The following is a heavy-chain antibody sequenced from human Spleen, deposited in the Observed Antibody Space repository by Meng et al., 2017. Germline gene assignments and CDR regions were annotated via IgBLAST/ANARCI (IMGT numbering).Heavy chain of an antibody. J-gene: IGHJ5*02. V-gene: IGHV4-34*01. CDR3: VYFRSGYFT. CDR1: VGSLSGYY. CDR2: SDHFGNT. Sequence: VQLQTWGAGLLKPSETLSPTCAVFVGSLSGYYCNWFRQPPGKGLEWIGGSDHFGNTIYNPSLKGRLTLSVDTSKHQISLRLTSVIAADTAVYYCVYFRSGYFTSGQGTLVTVSS. D-gene: IGHD3-22*01.